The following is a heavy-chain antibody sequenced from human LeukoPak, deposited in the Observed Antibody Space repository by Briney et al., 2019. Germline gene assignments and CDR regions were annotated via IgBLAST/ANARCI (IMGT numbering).Heavy chain of an antibody. D-gene: IGHD6-13*01. CDR1: GGSFSGYY. J-gene: IGHJ4*02. CDR2: INHSGST. CDR3: EGFEQQLGVGECYFDY. V-gene: IGHV4-34*01. Sequence: SETLSLTCAVYGGSFSGYYWSWIRQPPGKGLEWIGEINHSGSTNYNPSLKSRVTISVDTSKNQFSLKLSSVTAADMAVYAREGFEQQLGVGECYFDYWGQGTLVTVSS.